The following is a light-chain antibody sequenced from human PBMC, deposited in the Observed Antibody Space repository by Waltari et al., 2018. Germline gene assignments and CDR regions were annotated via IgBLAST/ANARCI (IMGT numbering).Light chain of an antibody. V-gene: IGLV2-23*02. CDR1: YRAVGPYNL. Sequence: QSALTQPASVSGSLGQSFTISCTGTYRAVGPYNLVSWYQQHPGKAPKLLIFDVTARPSGVSNRFSGSKSGNTASLTISGLQAEDEADYYCCSYAGNFIWVFGGGTKLTVL. CDR2: DVT. CDR3: CSYAGNFIWV. J-gene: IGLJ3*02.